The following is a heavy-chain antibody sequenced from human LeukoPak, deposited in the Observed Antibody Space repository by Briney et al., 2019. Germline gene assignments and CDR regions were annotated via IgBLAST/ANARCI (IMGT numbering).Heavy chain of an antibody. CDR2: INHSGST. D-gene: IGHD3-10*01. CDR1: GVSFSGYY. Sequence: SETLSLTCAVYGVSFSGYYWSWIRQPPGKGLEWIGEINHSGSTNYNPSLKSRVTISVDTSKNQFSLKLNSMTAADTAVYYCARGQLGSGMDDPWGQGTLVTVSS. V-gene: IGHV4-34*01. J-gene: IGHJ5*02. CDR3: ARGQLGSGMDDP.